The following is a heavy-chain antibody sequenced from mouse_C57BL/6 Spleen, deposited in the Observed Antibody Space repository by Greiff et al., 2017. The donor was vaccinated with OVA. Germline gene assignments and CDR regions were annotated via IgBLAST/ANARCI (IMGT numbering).Heavy chain of an antibody. CDR3: ARGIYYGYDWFAY. Sequence: VHVKQSGPELVKPGASVKIPCKASGYTFTDYNMDWVKQSHGKSLEWIGDINPNNGGTIYNQKFKGKATLTVDKSSSTAYMELRSLTSEDTAVYYCARGIYYGYDWFAYWGQGTLVTVSA. J-gene: IGHJ3*01. V-gene: IGHV1-18*01. CDR2: INPNNGGT. CDR1: GYTFTDYN. D-gene: IGHD2-2*01.